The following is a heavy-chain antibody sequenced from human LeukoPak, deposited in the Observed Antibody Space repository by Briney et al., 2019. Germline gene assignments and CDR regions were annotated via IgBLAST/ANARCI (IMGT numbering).Heavy chain of an antibody. J-gene: IGHJ4*02. V-gene: IGHV4-59*01. CDR2: IYYSGST. CDR3: AREGGGGSSSWYDY. D-gene: IGHD6-13*01. Sequence: SETLPLTCTVSGGSISSYYWSWIRQPPGKGLEWIGYIYYSGSTNYNPSLKSRVTISVDTSKNQFSLKLSSVTAADTAVYYCAREGGGGSSSWYDYWGQGTLVTVSS. CDR1: GGSISSYY.